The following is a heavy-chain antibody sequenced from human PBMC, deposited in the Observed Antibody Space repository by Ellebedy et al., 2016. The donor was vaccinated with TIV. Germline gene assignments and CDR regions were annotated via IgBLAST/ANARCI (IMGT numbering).Heavy chain of an antibody. Sequence: AASVKVSCKASGYTFSNYGITWVRQAPGQGLEWVGWVSFYNGHTKYAQSLQGRVTMTTDTSTSTAYMELRSLTSDDTAIYYCARDFFHGSTTYYDGFDTWGQGTMVTVSS. J-gene: IGHJ3*02. CDR2: VSFYNGHT. D-gene: IGHD3-10*01. CDR3: ARDFFHGSTTYYDGFDT. CDR1: GYTFSNYG. V-gene: IGHV1-18*01.